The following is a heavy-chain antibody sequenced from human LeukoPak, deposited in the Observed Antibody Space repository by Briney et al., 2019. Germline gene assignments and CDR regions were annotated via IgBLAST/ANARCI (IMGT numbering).Heavy chain of an antibody. Sequence: ASVKVSCKASGYTFTGYYMHWVRQAPGQGLEWMGWINPIGGSTTYAQNFQGRVTMTRDMSTSTVYMELSSLRSDDTAVYYCARGRHYYDSSDYYYEGDAFDIWGQGTMVTVSS. CDR2: INPIGGST. CDR1: GYTFTGYY. V-gene: IGHV1-46*01. D-gene: IGHD3-22*01. J-gene: IGHJ3*02. CDR3: ARGRHYYDSSDYYYEGDAFDI.